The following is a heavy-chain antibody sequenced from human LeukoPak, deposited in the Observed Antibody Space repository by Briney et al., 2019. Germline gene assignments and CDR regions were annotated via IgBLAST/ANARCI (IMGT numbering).Heavy chain of an antibody. Sequence: SETLSLTCSVSHDSISTYSWTWIRQPPGKGLEWIGYIYYSGSTNYNPSLKSRVTISVDTSKNQFSLKLSSVTAADTAVYYCARPAEAGYFYAFDFWGQGTMVTVSS. D-gene: IGHD6-19*01. CDR1: HDSISTYS. V-gene: IGHV4-59*12. CDR2: IYYSGST. J-gene: IGHJ3*01. CDR3: ARPAEAGYFYAFDF.